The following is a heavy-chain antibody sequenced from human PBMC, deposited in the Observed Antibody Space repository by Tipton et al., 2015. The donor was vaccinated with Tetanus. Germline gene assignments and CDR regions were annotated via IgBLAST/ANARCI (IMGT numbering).Heavy chain of an antibody. CDR1: GFTFSNYA. CDR3: ASGSSIRHGLDV. CDR2: ISVRGSHT. J-gene: IGHJ6*02. Sequence: GSLRLSCAASGFTFSNYAMAWVRQAPGKGLEWVSGISVRGSHTYYADPVKGRFSISRDNSKNTVYLQMNSLRDEDTAVYYCASGSSIRHGLDVWGHGTSVTVSS. V-gene: IGHV3-23*01. D-gene: IGHD2-2*01.